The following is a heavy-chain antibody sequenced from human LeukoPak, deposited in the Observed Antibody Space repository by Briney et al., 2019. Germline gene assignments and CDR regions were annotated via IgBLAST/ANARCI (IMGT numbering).Heavy chain of an antibody. CDR1: EFTFSAYS. CDR3: VRDRIYAFDL. CDR2: IGPSSSRI. J-gene: IGHJ3*01. V-gene: IGHV3-48*02. Sequence: PGRSLRLSCAASEFTFSAYSMNWVRQAPGKGLEWVSYIGPSSSRIYYADSVTGRFTISRDNAKNSLYLQMSSLRDEDTAVYYCVRDRIYAFDLWGQGTMVTVSS. D-gene: IGHD2/OR15-2a*01.